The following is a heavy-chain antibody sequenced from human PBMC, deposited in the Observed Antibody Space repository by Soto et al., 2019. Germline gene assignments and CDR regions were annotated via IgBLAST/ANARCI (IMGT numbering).Heavy chain of an antibody. CDR1: GGSVSSGSYY. CDR3: AGINYRRDYGMDV. CDR2: IYYSGST. Sequence: SETLSLTCTVSGGSVSSGSYYWSWIRQPPGKGLEWIGYIYYSGSTNYNPSLKSRVTISVDTSKNQFSLKLSSVTAADTAVYYCAGINYRRDYGMDVWGQGTTVTVS. J-gene: IGHJ6*02. D-gene: IGHD4-4*01. V-gene: IGHV4-61*01.